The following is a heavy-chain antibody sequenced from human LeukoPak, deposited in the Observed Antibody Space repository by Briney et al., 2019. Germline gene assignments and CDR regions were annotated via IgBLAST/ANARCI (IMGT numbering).Heavy chain of an antibody. D-gene: IGHD6-13*01. CDR1: GGSISSGGYY. CDR3: ARDLRQRLVRGYGMDV. V-gene: IGHV4-31*03. CDR2: IYYSGST. J-gene: IGHJ6*02. Sequence: SQTLSLTCTVSGGSISSGGYYWSWIRQHPGKGLEWIGYIYYSGSTYYNPSLKSRVTISVDTSKNQFSLKLSSVTAADTAVYYCARDLRQRLVRGYGMDVWGQGTTVTVSS.